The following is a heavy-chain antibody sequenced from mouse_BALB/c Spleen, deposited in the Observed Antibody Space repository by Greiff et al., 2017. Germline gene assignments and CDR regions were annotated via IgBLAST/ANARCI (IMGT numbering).Heavy chain of an antibody. J-gene: IGHJ1*01. CDR1: GYTFTDYN. CDR2: IYPYNGGT. V-gene: IGHV1S29*02. CDR3: ARPLLWLNWYFDV. Sequence: EVQLQQSGPELVKPGASVKISCKASGYTFTDYNMHWVKQSHGKSLEWIGYIYPYNGGTGYNQKFKSKATLTVDNSSSTAYMELRSLTSEDSAVYYCARPLLWLNWYFDVWGAGTTVTVSS. D-gene: IGHD2-9*01.